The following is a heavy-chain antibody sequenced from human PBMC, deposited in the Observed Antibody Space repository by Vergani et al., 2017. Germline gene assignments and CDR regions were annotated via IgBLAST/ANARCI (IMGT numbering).Heavy chain of an antibody. D-gene: IGHD1-26*01. Sequence: QVQLVQSGAEVKKPGASVKVSCKASGYTFTSYDINWVRQATGQGLEWMGWMNPNSGNTGYAQKFQGRVAMTRYTSISTAYMELSGLRSEDTAVYYCARYSGSYLGHAFDIWGQGTMVTVAS. CDR2: MNPNSGNT. V-gene: IGHV1-8*01. J-gene: IGHJ3*02. CDR3: ARYSGSYLGHAFDI. CDR1: GYTFTSYD.